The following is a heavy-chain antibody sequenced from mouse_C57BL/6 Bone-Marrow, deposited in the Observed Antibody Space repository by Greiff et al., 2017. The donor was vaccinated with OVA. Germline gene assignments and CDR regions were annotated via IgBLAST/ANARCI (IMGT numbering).Heavy chain of an antibody. CDR3: ARERGSYYGNYFDLDY. Sequence: EVQLQQSGPELVKPGASVKISCKASGYTFTDYYMNWVKQSHGKSLEWIGDINPNNGGTSSNHKFTGKATFTVDKSSSTAYMELRSLTSEDSAVYYCARERGSYYGNYFDLDYWGQGTTLTVSS. CDR1: GYTFTDYY. CDR2: INPNNGGT. V-gene: IGHV1-26*01. D-gene: IGHD2-10*01. J-gene: IGHJ2*01.